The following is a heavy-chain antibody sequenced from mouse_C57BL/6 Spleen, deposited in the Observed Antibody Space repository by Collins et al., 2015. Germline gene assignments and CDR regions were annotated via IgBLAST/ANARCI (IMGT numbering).Heavy chain of an antibody. Sequence: EVKFLQSGGGLVQPGGSLKLSCAASGIDFSRYWMNWVRRXPGKGLEWIGEINSDSSTINYAPSLKDKFIISRDNAKNTLYLQMSKVRSEDTALYYCVREGNYDEAWFAYWGQGTLVTVSA. D-gene: IGHD2-4*01. V-gene: IGHV4-1*01. CDR1: GIDFSRYW. CDR3: VREGNYDEAWFAY. J-gene: IGHJ3*01. CDR2: INSDSSTI.